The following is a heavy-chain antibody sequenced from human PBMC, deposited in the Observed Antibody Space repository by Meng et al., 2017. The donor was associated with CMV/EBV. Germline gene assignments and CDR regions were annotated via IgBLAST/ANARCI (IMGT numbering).Heavy chain of an antibody. CDR2: IIPIFGTA. J-gene: IGHJ5*02. V-gene: IGHV1-69*05. D-gene: IGHD3-22*01. CDR1: YG. CDR3: ARGGGKYYYDSSGYYNGGWFDP. Sequence: YGIRWGRQAPGQGLEWMGGIIPIFGTANYAQKFQGRVTITTDESTSTAYMELSSLRSEDTAVYYCARGGGKYYYDSSGYYNGGWFDPWGQGTLVTVSS.